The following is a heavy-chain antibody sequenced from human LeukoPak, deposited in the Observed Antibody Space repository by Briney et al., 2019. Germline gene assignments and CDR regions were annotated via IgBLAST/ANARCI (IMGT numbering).Heavy chain of an antibody. CDR3: ARVGYSYYGMDV. D-gene: IGHD6-13*01. Sequence: ASVKVSCTASGYTFTSYYMHWVRQAPGQGLEWMGIINPSGGSTSYAQKFRGRVTMTRDTSTSTVYMELSSLRSEDTAVYYCARVGYSYYGMDVWGQGTTVTVSS. CDR2: INPSGGST. CDR1: GYTFTSYY. V-gene: IGHV1-46*01. J-gene: IGHJ6*02.